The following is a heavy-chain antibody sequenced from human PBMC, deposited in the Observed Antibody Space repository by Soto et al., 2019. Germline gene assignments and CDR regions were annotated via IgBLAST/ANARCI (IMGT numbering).Heavy chain of an antibody. CDR3: ARSEYSSGWTGY. CDR1: GYTFTSYA. CDR2: INSGNDNT. Sequence: QVQLVQSVAEEKKPGASVKVSCKASGYTFTSYAMHWVRQAPGQRLEWMGWINSGNDNTKYSQKFQGRVTITRDTSASTAYMELSSLRSEDTAVYYCARSEYSSGWTGYWGQGTLVTVSS. J-gene: IGHJ4*02. D-gene: IGHD6-25*01. V-gene: IGHV1-3*05.